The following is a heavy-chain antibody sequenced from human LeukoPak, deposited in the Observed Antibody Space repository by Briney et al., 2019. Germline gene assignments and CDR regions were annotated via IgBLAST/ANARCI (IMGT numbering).Heavy chain of an antibody. CDR3: AKDLAPGDY. V-gene: IGHV3-23*01. Sequence: GGSLRLSCAASGFTLSNYAMSWVRQAPGKGLERVSSISDSGDSTYYADSVKGRFTISRDNSKNTLYLQMNSLRAKDTAVYYCAKDLAPGDYWGQGTLVTVSS. CDR1: GFTLSNYA. CDR2: ISDSGDST. J-gene: IGHJ4*02.